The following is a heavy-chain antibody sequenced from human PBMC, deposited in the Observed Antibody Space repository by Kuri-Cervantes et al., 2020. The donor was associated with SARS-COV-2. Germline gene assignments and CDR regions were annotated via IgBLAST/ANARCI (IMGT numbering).Heavy chain of an antibody. J-gene: IGHJ4*02. D-gene: IGHD3-22*01. CDR2: IRSKANSYAT. Sequence: GGSLRLSCAASGFTFSGSAMHWVRQASGKGLEWVGRIRSKANSYATAYAASVKGRFTISRDDSKNTAYLQMNSLKTEGTAVYYCTTTYYYDSSGYPAFDYWGQGTLVTVSS. V-gene: IGHV3-73*01. CDR1: GFTFSGSA. CDR3: TTTYYYDSSGYPAFDY.